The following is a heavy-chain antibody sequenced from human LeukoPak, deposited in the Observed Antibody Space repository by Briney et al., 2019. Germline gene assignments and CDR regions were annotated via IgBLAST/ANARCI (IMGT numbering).Heavy chain of an antibody. CDR3: ARGYYYGSGSYPLFDY. CDR1: GGSFSGYY. J-gene: IGHJ4*02. CDR2: INHSGST. Sequence: PSETLSLTCAVYGGSFSGYYWSWIRQPPGKGLEWIGEINHSGSTNYNPSLKSRVTISVDTSKNQFSLKLSSVTAADTAVYYCARGYYYGSGSYPLFDYWGQGTLVTVSS. D-gene: IGHD3-10*01. V-gene: IGHV4-34*01.